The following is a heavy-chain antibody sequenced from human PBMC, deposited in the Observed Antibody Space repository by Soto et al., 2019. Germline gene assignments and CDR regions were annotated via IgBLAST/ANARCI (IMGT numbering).Heavy chain of an antibody. V-gene: IGHV4-34*01. J-gene: IGHJ3*02. Sequence: QVQLQQWGAGLLKPSETLSLTCAVYGGSFSGYYWSWIRQPPGKGLEWIGEINHSGSTNYNPSLKSRVTISVDTSKNQFSLKLSSVTAADTAVYYCARGPTTMIVVAPLGLNAFDIWGQGTMVTVSS. CDR3: ARGPTTMIVVAPLGLNAFDI. D-gene: IGHD3-22*01. CDR1: GGSFSGYY. CDR2: INHSGST.